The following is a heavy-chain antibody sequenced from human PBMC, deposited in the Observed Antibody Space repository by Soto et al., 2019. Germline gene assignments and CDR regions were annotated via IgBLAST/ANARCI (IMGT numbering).Heavy chain of an antibody. J-gene: IGHJ6*02. D-gene: IGHD6-6*01. CDR3: ARVRMYSSSSARYYGMDV. V-gene: IGHV1-2*04. CDR2: INPNSGGT. CDR1: GYTFTGYY. Sequence: GASVKVSCKASGYTFTGYYMHWVRQAPGQGLEWMGWINPNSGGTNYAQKFQGWVTMTRDTSISTAYMELSRLRSDDTAVYYFARVRMYSSSSARYYGMDVWGQGTTVTVSS.